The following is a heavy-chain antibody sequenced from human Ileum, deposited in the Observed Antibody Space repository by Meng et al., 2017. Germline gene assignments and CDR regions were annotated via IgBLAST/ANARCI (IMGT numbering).Heavy chain of an antibody. V-gene: IGHV1-3*01. Sequence: AQLLQSGPEVKKPGASCKVSCKASDPTFSNYAMNWVLQAPGQRLEWMGWINAGNGDTKYSQKFQGRVTITRDTSASTGYMELSSLRSEDTAVYFCARDLFGDDGAHFDFWGQGTLVTVSS. CDR2: INAGNGDT. CDR1: DPTFSNYA. J-gene: IGHJ4*02. CDR3: ARDLFGDDGAHFDF. D-gene: IGHD2-21*02.